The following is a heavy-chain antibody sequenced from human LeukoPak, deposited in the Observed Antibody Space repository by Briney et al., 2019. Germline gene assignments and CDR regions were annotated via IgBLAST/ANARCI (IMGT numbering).Heavy chain of an antibody. J-gene: IGHJ4*02. CDR2: IQSDGSNK. Sequence: GGSLRLSFAASGFTFSSYDMHWVRQAPGKGPEWVAFIQSDGSNKYYADSVKGRFTISRDNSKNTLYLQMNSLRAEDTAVYYCARGDYSWGQGTLVTVSS. D-gene: IGHD4-11*01. V-gene: IGHV3-30*02. CDR3: ARGDYS. CDR1: GFTFSSYD.